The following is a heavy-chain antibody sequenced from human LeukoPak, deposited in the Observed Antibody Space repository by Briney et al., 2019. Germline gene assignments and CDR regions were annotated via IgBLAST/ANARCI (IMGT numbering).Heavy chain of an antibody. V-gene: IGHV4-59*08. J-gene: IGHJ3*02. CDR1: GGSISSYY. CDR2: IYYSGST. CDR3: ARRHQVSSYSPYAFDI. Sequence: SETLSLTCTVSGGSISSYYWSWIRQPPGKGLEWIGYIYYSGSTNYNPSLKSRVTTSVDMSKSHFSLKLSSVTAADTAVYYCARRHQVSSYSPYAFDIWGQGTMVTVSS. D-gene: IGHD6-6*01.